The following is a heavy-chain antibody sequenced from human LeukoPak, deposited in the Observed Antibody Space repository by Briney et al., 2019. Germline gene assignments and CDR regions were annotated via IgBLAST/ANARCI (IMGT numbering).Heavy chain of an antibody. D-gene: IGHD4-17*01. CDR1: GRSFSSGGYY. J-gene: IGHJ6*02. CDR2: IYYSGST. Sequence: SQTVSLTCTVSGRSFSSGGYYWSWIRQHQGKGLEGIGNIYYSGSTYYNPSLKSRVTISVDTSKNQFSLKLSSVTAADTAVYYCARGGAGRDYGDYYYGMDVWGQGTTVTVSS. V-gene: IGHV4-31*03. CDR3: ARGGAGRDYGDYYYGMDV.